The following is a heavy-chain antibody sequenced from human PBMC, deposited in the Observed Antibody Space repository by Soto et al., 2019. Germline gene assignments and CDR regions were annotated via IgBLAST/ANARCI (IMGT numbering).Heavy chain of an antibody. J-gene: IGHJ6*03. CDR2: ISAYNGNT. CDR3: ARDWNYDILTGFASGGSTLILNYYYYYMDV. CDR1: GYTFTSYG. V-gene: IGHV1-18*01. Sequence: QVQLVQSGAEVKKPGASVKVSCKASGYTFTSYGISWVRQAPGQGLEWMGWISAYNGNTNYAQKLQGRVTMTTDTSTSTAYMELRSLRSDDTAVYYCARDWNYDILTGFASGGSTLILNYYYYYMDVWGKGTTVTVSS. D-gene: IGHD3-9*01.